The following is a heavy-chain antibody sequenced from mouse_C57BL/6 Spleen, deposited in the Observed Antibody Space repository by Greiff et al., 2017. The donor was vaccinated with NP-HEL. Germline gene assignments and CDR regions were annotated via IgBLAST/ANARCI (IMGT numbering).Heavy chain of an antibody. V-gene: IGHV1-81*01. CDR3: ARKVIYYDYDEGYFDV. CDR2: IYPRSGNT. Sequence: VQLQQSGAELARPGASVKLSCKASGYTFTSYGISWVKQRTGQGLEWIGEIYPRSGNTYYNEKFKGKATLTADKSSSTAYMELRSLTSEDSAVYFCARKVIYYDYDEGYFDVWGKGTTVTVSS. J-gene: IGHJ1*03. CDR1: GYTFTSYG. D-gene: IGHD2-4*01.